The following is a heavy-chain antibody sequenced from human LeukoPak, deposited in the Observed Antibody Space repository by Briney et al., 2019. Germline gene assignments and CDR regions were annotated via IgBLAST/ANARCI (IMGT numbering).Heavy chain of an antibody. J-gene: IGHJ6*02. D-gene: IGHD5-12*01. Sequence: SETLSLTCTVSAGSVTNGDYYWSWLRQPPGKALEWIGLVYYTGSTYYTPSLEGRATISVDTSKNQFSVKLSSVTAADTAVYYCARDRSYSGYDLSYGMDVWGQGTTVTVSS. V-gene: IGHV4-61*08. CDR2: VYYTGST. CDR1: AGSVTNGDYY. CDR3: ARDRSYSGYDLSYGMDV.